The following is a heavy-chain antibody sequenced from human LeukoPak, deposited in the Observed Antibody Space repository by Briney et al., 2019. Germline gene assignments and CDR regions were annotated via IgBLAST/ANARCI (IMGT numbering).Heavy chain of an antibody. CDR2: INAGNGDT. V-gene: IGHV1-3*01. CDR3: ARDTQRWAFDI. Sequence: ASVKVSCKASGYTFTSYAMHWVRQAPGQRLEWMGWINAGNGDTKYSQKFQGRVTITRDTSASTAYMELSSLRSEDTAVYYCARDTQRWAFDIWGQGTMVTVSS. J-gene: IGHJ3*02. D-gene: IGHD3-16*01. CDR1: GYTFTSYA.